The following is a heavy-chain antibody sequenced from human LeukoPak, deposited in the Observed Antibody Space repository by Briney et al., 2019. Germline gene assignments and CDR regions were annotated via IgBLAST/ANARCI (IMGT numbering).Heavy chain of an antibody. Sequence: GGSLRLSCAASGFTFSNYAMSWVRQAPGVGLEWVSAISGSGGSTYYADSVKGRFTSSRDNSKNTLYLQMNSLRAEDTAVYYCTRGLQGIDYWGQGTLVTVSS. D-gene: IGHD4-11*01. CDR2: ISGSGGST. J-gene: IGHJ4*02. CDR1: GFTFSNYA. V-gene: IGHV3-23*01. CDR3: TRGLQGIDY.